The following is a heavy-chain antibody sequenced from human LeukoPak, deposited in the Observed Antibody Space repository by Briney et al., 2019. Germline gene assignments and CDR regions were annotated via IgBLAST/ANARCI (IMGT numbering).Heavy chain of an antibody. Sequence: GGSLRLSCAASGFKFTTYTMNWVRQALGKGLEWVSSVSPSSTYIYYADSLKGRFTVSRDNAKNSLSLQMDSLRAEDTAVYYCARAYGSGSYSLDCWGQGTLVTVSS. CDR3: ARAYGSGSYSLDC. CDR2: VSPSSTYI. CDR1: GFKFTTYT. J-gene: IGHJ4*02. D-gene: IGHD3-10*01. V-gene: IGHV3-21*01.